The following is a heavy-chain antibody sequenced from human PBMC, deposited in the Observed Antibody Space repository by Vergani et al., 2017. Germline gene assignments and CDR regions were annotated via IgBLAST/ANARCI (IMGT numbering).Heavy chain of an antibody. J-gene: IGHJ4*02. D-gene: IGHD2-15*01. CDR3: ARDHCSGGSCYDY. V-gene: IGHV1-69*11. Sequence: QVQLVQSGAEVQKPGASVKVSCKASGGTFSSYAISWVRQAPGQGLEWMGRIIPILGTANYAQKFQGRVTITADESTSTAYMELSSLRSEDTAVYYCARDHCSGGSCYDYWGQGTLVTVSS. CDR2: IIPILGTA. CDR1: GGTFSSYA.